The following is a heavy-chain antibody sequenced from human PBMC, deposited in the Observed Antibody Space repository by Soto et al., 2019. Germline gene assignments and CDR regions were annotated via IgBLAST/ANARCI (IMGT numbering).Heavy chain of an antibody. J-gene: IGHJ4*01. CDR3: AKSSCGLRTTVAGRAFDY. V-gene: IGHV3-23*04. Sequence: EVQVVESGGGLVQPGGSLRLSCAASGFTFNNYAMNWVRQPPGKGLEWVSIISGGARTTSYADSVKGRFTISRDNSKKTIHLQTNDLRADDTAIEYSAKSSCGLRTTVAGRAFDYWGQGTLVTVSS. CDR2: ISGGARTT. CDR1: GFTFNNYA. D-gene: IGHD1-1*01.